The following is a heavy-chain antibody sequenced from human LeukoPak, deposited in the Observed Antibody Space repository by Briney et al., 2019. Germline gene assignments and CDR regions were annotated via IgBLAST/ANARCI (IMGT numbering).Heavy chain of an antibody. CDR3: AKESTWGVVVIAIPSYFDY. Sequence: GGSLRLSCADSGFTFSSYAMSWVRQAPGKGLEWVSAISGSGGSTYYADSVKGRFTISRDNSKNTLYLQMNSLRAEDTAVYYCAKESTWGVVVIAIPSYFDYWGQGILVTVSS. D-gene: IGHD2-21*01. J-gene: IGHJ4*02. CDR1: GFTFSSYA. CDR2: ISGSGGST. V-gene: IGHV3-23*01.